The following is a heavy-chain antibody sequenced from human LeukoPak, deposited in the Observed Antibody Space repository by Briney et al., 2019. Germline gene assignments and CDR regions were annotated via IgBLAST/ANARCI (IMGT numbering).Heavy chain of an antibody. CDR3: TRVGYIDEGIDY. D-gene: IGHD5-24*01. V-gene: IGHV3-7*04. CDR1: GFTFSSYG. CDR2: IKQDGSKK. Sequence: GGSLRLSCAASGFTFSSYGMHWVRQAPGKGLEWVANIKQDGSKKSYVDSVKGRFTISRDNDKNSLYLQMNSLRAEDTAIYYCTRVGYIDEGIDYWGQGTLVTVSS. J-gene: IGHJ4*02.